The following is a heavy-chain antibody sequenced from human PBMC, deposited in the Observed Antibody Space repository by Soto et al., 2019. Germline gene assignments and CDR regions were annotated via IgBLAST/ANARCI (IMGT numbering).Heavy chain of an antibody. J-gene: IGHJ6*03. V-gene: IGHV1-69*08. CDR3: AREPSIAAVGIPLYSYYYMDV. CDR1: GDKFSSYT. Sequence: QVQLVQSGAEVRNPGSSVKVSCKASGDKFSSYTISWVRQAPGQGLEWMGRIVSFAGVPIDAQIFQGRIKITADSSSSTAYMELSSLTSDDTAVYYCAREPSIAAVGIPLYSYYYMDVWDEGTAVTVSS. CDR2: IVSFAGVP. D-gene: IGHD6-13*01.